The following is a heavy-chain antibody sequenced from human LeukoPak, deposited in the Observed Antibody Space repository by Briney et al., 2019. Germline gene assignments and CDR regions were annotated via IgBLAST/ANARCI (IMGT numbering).Heavy chain of an antibody. V-gene: IGHV3-7*03. CDR3: ARIPSDYGYFDY. CDR2: MKRDGSEK. D-gene: IGHD4-17*01. J-gene: IGHJ4*02. Sequence: GGSLRLSCVASGFTFSNYWMTWVRQAPGKGLAWVANMKRDGSEKYYVDSVKGRFTISRDNAKNSLYLQMDSLRAEDTAVYFCARIPSDYGYFDYWGQGTLVTVSS. CDR1: GFTFSNYW.